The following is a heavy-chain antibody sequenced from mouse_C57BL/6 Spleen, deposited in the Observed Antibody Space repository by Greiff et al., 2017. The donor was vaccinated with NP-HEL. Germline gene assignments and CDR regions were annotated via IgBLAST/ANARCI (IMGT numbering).Heavy chain of an antibody. D-gene: IGHD2-1*01. Sequence: VQLQQSGAELVRPGASVTLSCKASGYTFTDYEMHWVKQTPVHGLEWIGAIDPETGGTAYNQKFKGKAILTADKSSSTAYMELRSLTSEDSAVYYCTRRDGNYGYYFDYWGQGTTLTVSS. CDR3: TRRDGNYGYYFDY. J-gene: IGHJ2*01. CDR2: IDPETGGT. V-gene: IGHV1-15*01. CDR1: GYTFTDYE.